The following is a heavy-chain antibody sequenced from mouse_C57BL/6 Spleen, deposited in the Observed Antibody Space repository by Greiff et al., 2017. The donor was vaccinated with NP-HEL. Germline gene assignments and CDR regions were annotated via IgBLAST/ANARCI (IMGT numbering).Heavy chain of an antibody. CDR2: IYPRSGNT. D-gene: IGHD2-2*01. CDR3: ARRRLPDYYAMDY. CDR1: GYTFTSYG. V-gene: IGHV1-81*01. Sequence: QVQLKQSGAELARPGASVKLSCKASGYTFTSYGISWVKQRTGQGLEWIGEIYPRSGNTYYNEKFKGKATLTADKSSSTAYMELRSLTSEDSAVYFCARRRLPDYYAMDYWGQGTSVTVSS. J-gene: IGHJ4*01.